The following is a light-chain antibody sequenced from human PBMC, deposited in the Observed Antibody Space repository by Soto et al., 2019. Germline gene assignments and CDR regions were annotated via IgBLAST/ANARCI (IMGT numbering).Light chain of an antibody. V-gene: IGLV1-47*01. J-gene: IGLJ2*01. CDR2: RNN. CDR3: AALDDSLSGPEV. CDR1: SSNIGSNY. Sequence: QSVLTQPTSASGTPGQRVTISCSGSSSNIGSNYVYWYQQLPGTSPKLLIYRNNQRPSGVPERFSGSKSGTSASLAISGLRSEEEADYYCAALDDSLSGPEVFGGVTNVTVL.